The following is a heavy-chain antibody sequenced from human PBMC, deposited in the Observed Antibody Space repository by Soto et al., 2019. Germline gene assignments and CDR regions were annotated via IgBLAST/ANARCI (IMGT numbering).Heavy chain of an antibody. Sequence: GGSLRLSCAASGFTFSSYAMSWVRQAPGKGLEWVSAISGSGGSTYYADSVKGRFTISRDNSKNTLYLQMNSLRAEDTAVYYCARNRCTPTAGATCDYWGQGTLVTVSS. CDR3: ARNRCTPTAGATCDY. J-gene: IGHJ4*02. CDR1: GFTFSSYA. V-gene: IGHV3-23*01. D-gene: IGHD3-16*02. CDR2: ISGSGGST.